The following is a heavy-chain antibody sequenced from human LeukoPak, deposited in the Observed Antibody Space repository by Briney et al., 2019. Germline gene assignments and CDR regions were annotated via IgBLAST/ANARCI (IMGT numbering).Heavy chain of an antibody. CDR1: GYTFTNYG. D-gene: IGHD1-26*01. CDR3: ARDLDQYSGRFGGFGHDF. J-gene: IGHJ4*02. Sequence: ASVKVSCKASGYTFTNYGINWVRQAPGQGLEWMGWISAYNGNTNYAQKLQGRVTMTTDTSTSTAYMELRSLRSDDTAVYYCARDLDQYSGRFGGFGHDFWGQGTLVTVSS. CDR2: ISAYNGNT. V-gene: IGHV1-18*01.